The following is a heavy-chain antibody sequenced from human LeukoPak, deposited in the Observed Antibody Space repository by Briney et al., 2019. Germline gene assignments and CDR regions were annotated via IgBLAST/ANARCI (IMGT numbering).Heavy chain of an antibody. J-gene: IGHJ3*02. V-gene: IGHV3-21*01. D-gene: IGHD3-10*01. CDR3: ARDAANYYGSGSRDAFDI. CDR2: ISSSSSYI. Sequence: GGSLRLSCAASGFTFSTYSMNWVRQAPGKGLEWVSSISSSSSYIYYADSVKGRFTISRDNAKNSLYLQMNSLRAEDTAVYYCARDAANYYGSGSRDAFDIWGQGTMVTVSS. CDR1: GFTFSTYS.